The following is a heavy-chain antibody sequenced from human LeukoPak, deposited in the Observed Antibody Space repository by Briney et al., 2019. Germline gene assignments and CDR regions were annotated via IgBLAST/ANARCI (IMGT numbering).Heavy chain of an antibody. V-gene: IGHV3-7*05. CDR3: ARDVGYCSSTSCFILEGYYFDY. Sequence: GGSLRLSCAASGFPFSRYWLSWVRQAPGKGLEWVANIKQDGSEKYYVDSVKGRFTISRDNAKNSLYLQMNSLRAEDTAVYYCARDVGYCSSTSCFILEGYYFDYWGQGTLVTVSS. J-gene: IGHJ4*02. CDR1: GFPFSRYW. CDR2: IKQDGSEK. D-gene: IGHD2-2*01.